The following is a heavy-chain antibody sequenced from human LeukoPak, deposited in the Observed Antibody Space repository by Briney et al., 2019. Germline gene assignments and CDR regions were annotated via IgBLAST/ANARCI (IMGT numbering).Heavy chain of an antibody. CDR2: IYYSGST. J-gene: IGHJ1*01. CDR3: ARGGWYPESFQH. D-gene: IGHD6-19*01. CDR1: GGSISSYY. Sequence: PSETLSLTCTVSGGSISSYYWNWIRQPPGKGLEWIGYIYYSGSTNYNPSLKSRVTRSVNTSKNQFSLKLSSVTAADAAVYYCARGGWYPESFQHWGQGGLVAVSS. V-gene: IGHV4-59*01.